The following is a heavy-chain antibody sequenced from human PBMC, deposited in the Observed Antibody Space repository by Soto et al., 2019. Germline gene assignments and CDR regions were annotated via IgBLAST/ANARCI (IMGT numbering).Heavy chain of an antibody. CDR2: IKAYSGNT. J-gene: IGHJ4*02. Sequence: GPEAKKPGASVKVSCKASGYTFATSTISWLRQAPGRGPEWMGWIKAYSGNTNYAQKLQGRFTMTTDTSTSTAYMELRSLTTDDTAIYYCAIADYGDDDYWGQGTLVTVSS. CDR3: AIADYGDDDY. V-gene: IGHV1-18*01. D-gene: IGHD4-17*01. CDR1: GYTFATST.